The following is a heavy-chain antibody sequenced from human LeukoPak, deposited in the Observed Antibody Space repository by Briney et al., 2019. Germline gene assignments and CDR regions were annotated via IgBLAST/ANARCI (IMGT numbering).Heavy chain of an antibody. CDR3: TTGSPRPYYDFWSGSLFDY. V-gene: IGHV3-15*01. CDR1: GFTFSNAW. CDR2: IKSKTDGGTT. D-gene: IGHD3-3*01. J-gene: IGHJ4*02. Sequence: GGSLRLSCAASGFTFSNAWMSWVRQAPGKGLEWVGRIKSKTDGGTTDYAAPVKGRFTISRDDSKNTLYLQMNSLKTEDTAVYYCTTGSPRPYYDFWSGSLFDYWGQGTLSPSPQ.